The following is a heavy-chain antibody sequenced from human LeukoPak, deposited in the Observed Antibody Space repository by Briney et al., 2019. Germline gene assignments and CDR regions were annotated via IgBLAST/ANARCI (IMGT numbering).Heavy chain of an antibody. CDR1: GYTFTSYG. Sequence: GASVKVSCKASGYTFTSYGISWVRQAPGQGLEWMGWISAYNGNTNYAQKLQGRVTMTTDTSTSTAYMELRSLRSDDTAVYYCARDRQGYCSGGSCSEPDYWGQGTLVSVSS. J-gene: IGHJ4*02. V-gene: IGHV1-18*01. CDR2: ISAYNGNT. D-gene: IGHD2-15*01. CDR3: ARDRQGYCSGGSCSEPDY.